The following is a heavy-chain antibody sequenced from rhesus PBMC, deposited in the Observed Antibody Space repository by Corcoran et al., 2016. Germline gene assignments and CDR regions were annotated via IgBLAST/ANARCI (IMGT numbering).Heavy chain of an antibody. CDR3: TSGADGSGDAFDF. CDR1: GFTFSAYY. V-gene: IGHV3S16*01. J-gene: IGHJ3*01. Sequence: EVQLVESGGGLVQPGGSLRLSCAASGFTFSAYYMSWVRQAPGKGLVWVSSISRDSRYRYDADSVKGRFTISRDNAKNSLSRQMNSLKTEDTAVYYCTSGADGSGDAFDFWGQGLRVTVSS. D-gene: IGHD6-31*01. CDR2: ISRDSRYR.